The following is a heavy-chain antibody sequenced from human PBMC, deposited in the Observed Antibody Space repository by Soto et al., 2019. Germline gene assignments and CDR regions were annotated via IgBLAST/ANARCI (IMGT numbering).Heavy chain of an antibody. CDR3: ARGAISDY. V-gene: IGHV4-59*01. D-gene: IGHD3-3*02. CDR2: ISSSGTT. J-gene: IGHJ4*02. CDR1: GGSIDSNY. Sequence: SETLSLTCTVSGGSIDSNYWNWIRQPPGKGPEWIGYISSSGTTDYSPSLESRVTILLGTSKNQFSLRLSSVTAADTAVYYCARGAISDYWGQGTLVTVSS.